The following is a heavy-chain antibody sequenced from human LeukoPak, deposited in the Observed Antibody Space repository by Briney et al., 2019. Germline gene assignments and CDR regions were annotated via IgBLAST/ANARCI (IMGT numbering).Heavy chain of an antibody. CDR3: ATYRQVLLPFES. CDR1: GFLFSTFA. CDR2: IFPSGGEI. D-gene: IGHD2-8*02. Sequence: GGSLRLSCAPSGFLFSTFAMLWPPQPPGKAREWVSSIFPSGGEIHYADSVRGRFTISRDNPKSTLSLQMNSLRAEDTAIYYCATYRQVLLPFESWGQGTLVTVSS. J-gene: IGHJ4*02. V-gene: IGHV3-23*01.